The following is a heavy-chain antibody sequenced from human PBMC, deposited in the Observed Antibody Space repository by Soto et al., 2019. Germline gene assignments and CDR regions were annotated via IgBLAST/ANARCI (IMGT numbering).Heavy chain of an antibody. Sequence: GGSLRLSCAASGFTFSSYSMNWVRQAPGKGLEWVSYISSSGSTIYYADSVKGRFTISRDNAKNSLYLQMNSLRDEDTAVYYCATAITEYFDWSPIDYWGQGTLVTVSS. D-gene: IGHD3-9*01. CDR2: ISSSGSTI. J-gene: IGHJ4*02. V-gene: IGHV3-48*02. CDR3: ATAITEYFDWSPIDY. CDR1: GFTFSSYS.